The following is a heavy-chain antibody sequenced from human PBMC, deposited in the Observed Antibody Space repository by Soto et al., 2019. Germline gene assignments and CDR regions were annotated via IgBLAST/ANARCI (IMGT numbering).Heavy chain of an antibody. CDR2: INNNGNT. D-gene: IGHD1-26*01. Sequence: PSETLSLTCTVSGGSISSRSDYWAWIRQPPGKGLEYIGSINNNGNTDYSPSLESRVTISVDTSKNQISLNLTSVTAADTAVYYCAATPRYWGQGTLVTVSS. CDR3: AATPRY. CDR1: GGSISSRSDY. V-gene: IGHV4-39*07. J-gene: IGHJ4*02.